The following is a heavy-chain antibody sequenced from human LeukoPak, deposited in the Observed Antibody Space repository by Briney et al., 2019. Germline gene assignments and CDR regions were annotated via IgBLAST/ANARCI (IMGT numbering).Heavy chain of an antibody. CDR1: GYTFTGYY. CDR2: INPNSGGT. J-gene: IGHJ6*03. Sequence: ASVKVSCKASGYTFTGYYMHWVRQAPGQGLEWMGWINPNSGGTNYAQKFQGRVTMTRDTSISTAYMELSRLRSDDTAVYYCARDGRYFDWLKHYYYYYYMDVWGKGTTVTVSS. V-gene: IGHV1-2*02. CDR3: ARDGRYFDWLKHYYYYYYMDV. D-gene: IGHD3-9*01.